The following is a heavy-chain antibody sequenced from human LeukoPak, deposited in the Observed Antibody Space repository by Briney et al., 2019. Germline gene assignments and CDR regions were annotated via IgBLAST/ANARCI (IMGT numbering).Heavy chain of an antibody. V-gene: IGHV4-34*01. CDR3: ATYRSALSYGMDV. J-gene: IGHJ6*02. Sequence: SETLSLTCAVYGGSFSGYYWSWIRQPPGKGLEWIGEINHSGSTNYNPSLKSRVTISVDTSKNQFSLKLSSVTATDTAVYYCATYRSALSYGMDVWGRGTTVTVS. CDR1: GGSFSGYY. D-gene: IGHD6-6*01. CDR2: INHSGST.